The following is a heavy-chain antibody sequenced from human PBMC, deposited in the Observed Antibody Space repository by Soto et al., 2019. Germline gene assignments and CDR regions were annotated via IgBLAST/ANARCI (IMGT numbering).Heavy chain of an antibody. Sequence: EVQVVESGGGLVKPGGSLRLTCAGSGFIFSTYSMNWVRQAPGKGLEWVSSITSGSSYRYYADSVKGRFTISRDNAKESRPLQMDSLTAEDASIYYCVALPQWLRGDDTFHLWGQGTMVTVSS. CDR3: VALPQWLRGDDTFHL. V-gene: IGHV3-21*01. CDR2: ITSGSSYR. J-gene: IGHJ3*01. D-gene: IGHD6-19*01. CDR1: GFIFSTYS.